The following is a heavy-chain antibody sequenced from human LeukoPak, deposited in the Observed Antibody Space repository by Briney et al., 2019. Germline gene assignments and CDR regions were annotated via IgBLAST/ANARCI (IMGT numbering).Heavy chain of an antibody. CDR3: ARVGYSYGNDY. CDR2: IYYSGNT. D-gene: IGHD5-18*01. CDR1: GASISSYY. J-gene: IGHJ4*02. Sequence: SETLSLTCTVSGASISSYYWNWIRQPPGKGLEWIGYIYYSGNTNYNPSLKSRVTISIDTSKNQFSLKLSSLTAADTAAYYCARVGYSYGNDYWGQGTLVTVSS. V-gene: IGHV4-59*01.